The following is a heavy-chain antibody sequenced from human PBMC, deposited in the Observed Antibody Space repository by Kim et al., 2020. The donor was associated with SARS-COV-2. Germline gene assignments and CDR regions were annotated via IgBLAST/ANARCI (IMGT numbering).Heavy chain of an antibody. V-gene: IGHV5-51*01. Sequence: SYRPSFQGQVTISADKSISTAYLQWSSLKASDTAMYYCARYSSGWYPFDYWGQGTLVTVSS. CDR3: ARYSSGWYPFDY. D-gene: IGHD6-19*01. J-gene: IGHJ4*02.